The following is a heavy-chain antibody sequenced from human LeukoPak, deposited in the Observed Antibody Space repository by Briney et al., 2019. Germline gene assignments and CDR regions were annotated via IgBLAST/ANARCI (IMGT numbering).Heavy chain of an antibody. CDR3: ARDRGYSYGYSNYYMDV. Sequence: ASVKVSCKASGYTFTSYYMHWVRQAPGQGLEWMGIINPSGGSTSYAQKFQGRVTMTRDTSTSTVYMELSSLRSEDTAVYYCARDRGYSYGYSNYYMDVWGKGTTVTVSS. V-gene: IGHV1-46*01. D-gene: IGHD5-18*01. CDR2: INPSGGST. CDR1: GYTFTSYY. J-gene: IGHJ6*03.